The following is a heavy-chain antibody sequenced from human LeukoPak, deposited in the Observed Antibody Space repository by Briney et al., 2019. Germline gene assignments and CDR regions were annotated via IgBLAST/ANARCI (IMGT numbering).Heavy chain of an antibody. Sequence: PGGSLRLSCAASGFTLTNYWMAWVRQAPGRGLEWVANIKQDGSEKYYVDSVKGRFTISRDNAKNSLYLQMNSLRVEDTAVYHCARDLVVVSAGDWFDPWGQGTLVTVSA. D-gene: IGHD2-2*01. CDR3: ARDLVVVSAGDWFDP. J-gene: IGHJ5*02. V-gene: IGHV3-7*01. CDR2: IKQDGSEK. CDR1: GFTLTNYW.